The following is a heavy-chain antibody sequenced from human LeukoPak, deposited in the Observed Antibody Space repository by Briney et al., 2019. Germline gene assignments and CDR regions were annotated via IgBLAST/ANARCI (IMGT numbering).Heavy chain of an antibody. V-gene: IGHV3-23*01. J-gene: IGHJ4*02. CDR2: INADASHT. D-gene: IGHD2-15*01. CDR1: GFTFSSSA. CDR3: ARRLGHCSDGTCYFTY. Sequence: GGSLRLSCAASGFTFSSSAMSWVRQPPGKGLEWVSAINADASHTYYADSVKGRFTISRDNSENTLFLLVSSLRAEDAAIYYCARRLGHCSDGTCYFTYWGQGTLVTVSS.